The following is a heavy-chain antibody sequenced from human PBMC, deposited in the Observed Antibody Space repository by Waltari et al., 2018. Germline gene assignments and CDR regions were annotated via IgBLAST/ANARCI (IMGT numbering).Heavy chain of an antibody. V-gene: IGHV1-24*01. CDR1: GYTLTALS. Sequence: QVQLVQSGAEVKKPGASVKVSCKVSGYTLTALSMHWVRQAPGKGLEWMGGVGPDKGETIYAQKIQGRVTKTEDTSTDTAYMELSSLRSEETAVYYSATLRSSRNPNCDYWGQGTPVTVSA. CDR2: VGPDKGET. CDR3: ATLRSSRNPNCDY. J-gene: IGHJ4*02. D-gene: IGHD6-13*01.